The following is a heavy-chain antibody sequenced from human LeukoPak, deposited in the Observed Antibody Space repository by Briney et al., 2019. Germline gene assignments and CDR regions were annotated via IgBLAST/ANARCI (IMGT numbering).Heavy chain of an antibody. CDR1: GYSFTSYW. Sequence: KVGESLKISCKGSGYSFTSYWIGWVRQMPGKGLEWMGIIYPGDSDTRYSPSFQGQVTISADKSISTAYLQWSSLKASDTAMYYCARGKRCSSTSCYGGWFDPWGQGTLVTVSS. CDR2: IYPGDSDT. D-gene: IGHD2-2*01. CDR3: ARGKRCSSTSCYGGWFDP. V-gene: IGHV5-51*01. J-gene: IGHJ5*02.